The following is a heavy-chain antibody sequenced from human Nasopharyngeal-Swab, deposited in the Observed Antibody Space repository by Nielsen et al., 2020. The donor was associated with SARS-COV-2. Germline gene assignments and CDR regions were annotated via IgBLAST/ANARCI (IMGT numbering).Heavy chain of an antibody. J-gene: IGHJ5*02. D-gene: IGHD1-26*01. CDR1: GFTFSSYG. V-gene: IGHV3-30*18. CDR3: AKVLLVGATYGWFDP. Sequence: GGSLRLSCAASGFTFSSYGMHWVRQAPGKGLEWVAVISYDGSNKYYADSVKGRFTISRDNSKNTLYLQMNSLRAEDTAVYYGAKVLLVGATYGWFDPWGQGTLVTVSS. CDR2: ISYDGSNK.